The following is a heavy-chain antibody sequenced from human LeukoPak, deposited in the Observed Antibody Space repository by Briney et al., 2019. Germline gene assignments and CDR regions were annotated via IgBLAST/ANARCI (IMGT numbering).Heavy chain of an antibody. V-gene: IGHV4-34*01. J-gene: IGHJ4*02. D-gene: IGHD3-3*01. CDR3: ASRLYYDFWSGYSTSNPHFDY. CDR1: GGSFSGYY. Sequence: NPSETLSLTCAVYGGSFSGYYWSWIRQPPGKGLEWIGEIKHSGSTNYNPSLKSRVTISVDTSKNQFSLKLSSVTAADTAVYYCASRLYYDFWSGYSTSNPHFDYWGQGTLVTVSS. CDR2: IKHSGST.